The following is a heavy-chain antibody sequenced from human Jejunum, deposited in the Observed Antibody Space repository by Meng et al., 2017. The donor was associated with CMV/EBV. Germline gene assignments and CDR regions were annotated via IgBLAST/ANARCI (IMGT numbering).Heavy chain of an antibody. CDR1: GYTFTSYY. D-gene: IGHD3-22*01. CDR2: INTSSGST. CDR3: ARATGTSAYYPSDY. V-gene: IGHV1-46*01. Sequence: KASGYTFTSYYIQWVRQAPGQGLEWMGVINTSSGSTNYAQKFQGRVSMTRDTSTSTVYMELSSLRSEDTAIYYCARATGTSAYYPSDYWGQGTLVTVSS. J-gene: IGHJ4*02.